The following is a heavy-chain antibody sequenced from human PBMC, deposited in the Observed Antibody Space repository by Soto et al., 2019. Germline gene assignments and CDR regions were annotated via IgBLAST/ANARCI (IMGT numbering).Heavy chain of an antibody. V-gene: IGHV1-2*02. CDR1: GYTFTGYY. D-gene: IGHD3-10*01. Sequence: QVQLVQSGAEVKKPGASVKVSCKASGYTFTGYYMHWVRQAPGQGLAWMGWINPNSGGTNYAQKFQGRVTKTRDTTISTAYMELSRLRSDDTAVYYCARGELLAYYYYYGMDVWGQGTTVTVSS. CDR2: INPNSGGT. J-gene: IGHJ6*02. CDR3: ARGELLAYYYYYGMDV.